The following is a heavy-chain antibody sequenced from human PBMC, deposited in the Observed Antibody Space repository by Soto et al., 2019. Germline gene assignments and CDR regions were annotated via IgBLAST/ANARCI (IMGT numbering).Heavy chain of an antibody. CDR1: GGSISSYY. Sequence: QVQLQESGPGLVKPSETLSLTCNVSGGSISSYYWSWIRQPPGKGLEYIGHVYNSGSTIHSPSLKSRATTSVDTSKNQFSLKLTSVTAADTAVYYCAGGSSLCWECFHHWGQGILITVSS. CDR3: AGGSSLCWECFHH. CDR2: VYNSGST. J-gene: IGHJ1*01. D-gene: IGHD2-2*01. V-gene: IGHV4-59*01.